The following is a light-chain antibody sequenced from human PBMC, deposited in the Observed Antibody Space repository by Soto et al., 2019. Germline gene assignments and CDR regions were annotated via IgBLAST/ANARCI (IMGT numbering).Light chain of an antibody. Sequence: QLVLTQPPSVSGAPGQRVTISCTGSSSNIGAGYDVHWYQQLPGTAPKLLIYGNSNRPSVVPDRFSGSKSGTSASLAITGLQAEDEADYYCPSYDSSLSGWVFGGGTTLTVL. CDR3: PSYDSSLSGWV. V-gene: IGLV1-40*01. CDR1: SSNIGAGYD. CDR2: GNS. J-gene: IGLJ3*02.